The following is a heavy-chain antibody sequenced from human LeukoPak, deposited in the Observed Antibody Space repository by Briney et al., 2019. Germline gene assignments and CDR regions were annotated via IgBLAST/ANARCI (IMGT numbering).Heavy chain of an antibody. J-gene: IGHJ5*02. CDR3: ARYSSSWGNWFDP. Sequence: SETLSLTCTVSGGSISSYFRSWIRQPAGKGLEWIGRIYTSGSTNYNPSLKSRVTMSVDTSKNQFSLKLSSVTAADTAVYYCARYSSSWGNWFDPWGQGTLVTVSS. D-gene: IGHD6-13*01. V-gene: IGHV4-4*07. CDR2: IYTSGST. CDR1: GGSISSYF.